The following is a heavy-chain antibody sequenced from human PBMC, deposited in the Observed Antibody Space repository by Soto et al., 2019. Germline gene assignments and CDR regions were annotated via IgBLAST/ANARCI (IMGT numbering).Heavy chain of an antibody. Sequence: SETLSLTCTVSGGSISSSSFHWGWIRQPPGKGLEWIGSIYYSGSTYYSPSLKSRVTISVDTSKNQFSLKLNSVTPEDTAVYYCARDRVVVAATNWFDPWGQGTLVTVSS. CDR2: IYYSGST. V-gene: IGHV4-39*07. CDR1: GGSISSSSFH. J-gene: IGHJ5*02. D-gene: IGHD2-15*01. CDR3: ARDRVVVAATNWFDP.